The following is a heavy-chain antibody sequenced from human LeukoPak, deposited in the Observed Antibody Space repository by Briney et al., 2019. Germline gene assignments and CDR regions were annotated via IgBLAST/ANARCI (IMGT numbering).Heavy chain of an antibody. CDR1: GYTFTGYY. J-gene: IGHJ5*02. Sequence: ASVKVSCKASGYTFTGYYMHWVRQAPGQGLEWMGWINPNSGGTNYAQKFQGRVTMTRDTSISTAYMELSRLRSDDTAVYYCARDRRGYSGYDYFVGFDPWGQGTLVTVSS. D-gene: IGHD5-12*01. V-gene: IGHV1-2*02. CDR3: ARDRRGYSGYDYFVGFDP. CDR2: INPNSGGT.